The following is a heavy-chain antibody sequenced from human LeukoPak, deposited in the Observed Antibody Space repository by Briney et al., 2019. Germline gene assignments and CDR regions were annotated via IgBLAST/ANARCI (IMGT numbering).Heavy chain of an antibody. CDR2: IYSGGST. J-gene: IGHJ4*02. D-gene: IGHD3-16*01. V-gene: IGHV3-53*01. Sequence: GGSLRLSCAASGFTVSSNYMSWVRQAPGRGLEWVSVIYSGGSTYYADSVKGRFTISRDNSKNTLYLQMNSLRAEDTAVYYCAKDYRMITFGGVIDYWGQGTLVTVSS. CDR1: GFTVSSNY. CDR3: AKDYRMITFGGVIDY.